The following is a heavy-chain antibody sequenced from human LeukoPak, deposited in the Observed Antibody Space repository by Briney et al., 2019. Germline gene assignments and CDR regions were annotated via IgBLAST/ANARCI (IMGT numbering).Heavy chain of an antibody. J-gene: IGHJ4*02. CDR2: IKSKTDGGTT. D-gene: IGHD5-18*01. CDR1: GFTFSNAW. Sequence: SGGSLRLSCAASGFTFSNAWMSWVRQAPGKGLEWVGRIKSKTDGGTTDYAAPVKGRFTISRDDSKNTLYLQMNSLKTEDTAVYSCTTEVQLWLEYFDYWGQGTLVTVSS. V-gene: IGHV3-15*01. CDR3: TTEVQLWLEYFDY.